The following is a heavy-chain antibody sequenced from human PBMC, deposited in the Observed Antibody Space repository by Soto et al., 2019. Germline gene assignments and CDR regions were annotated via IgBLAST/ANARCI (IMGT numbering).Heavy chain of an antibody. Sequence: QVQVVESGGGLVKPGVSLRLSCAASGFTFSDHYMSWIRQTPGKGLEWISYISNSGRIIDYADSVKGRFTISRDNAKNSLYLQLNSLRPEDTAVYYCARELRGSLGVVSTFDCWGQGTLVTVSS. CDR1: GFTFSDHY. J-gene: IGHJ4*02. CDR3: ARELRGSLGVVSTFDC. CDR2: ISNSGRII. D-gene: IGHD3-16*01. V-gene: IGHV3-11*01.